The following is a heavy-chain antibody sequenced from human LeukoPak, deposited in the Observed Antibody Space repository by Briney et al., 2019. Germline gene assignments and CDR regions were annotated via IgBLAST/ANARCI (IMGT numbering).Heavy chain of an antibody. CDR1: GGTFSSYA. D-gene: IGHD2-15*01. Sequence: ASVKVSCKASGGTFSSYAISWVRQAPGQGLEWMGWIATGSGHTNYAQKLQGRVTLTTDTSTSTVYMEMRSLRSDDTAVYYCSRDHCSGGICYDAFHIWGQGTMVTVSS. V-gene: IGHV1-18*01. J-gene: IGHJ3*02. CDR3: SRDHCSGGICYDAFHI. CDR2: IATGSGHT.